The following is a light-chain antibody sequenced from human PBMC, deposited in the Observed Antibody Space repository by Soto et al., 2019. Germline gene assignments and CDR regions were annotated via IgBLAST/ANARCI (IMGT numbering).Light chain of an antibody. Sequence: QSALTQPASVSGSPGQSITISCTGTSSDVGRYNIVSWYQQHPGKAPKLMIYEGSKRPSGVSNRFSGSKSGNTASLTISGLQAEDEADYYCCSYAGNSIFVFGTGTKVTVL. V-gene: IGLV2-23*01. CDR3: CSYAGNSIFV. CDR2: EGS. J-gene: IGLJ1*01. CDR1: SSDVGRYNI.